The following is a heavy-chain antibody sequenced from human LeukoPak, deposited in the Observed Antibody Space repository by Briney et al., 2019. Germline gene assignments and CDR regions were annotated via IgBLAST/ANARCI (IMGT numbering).Heavy chain of an antibody. CDR1: GYTLTSYG. CDR3: ARVGGGDYMVIYWFDP. CDR2: ISAYNGNT. V-gene: IGHV1-18*01. J-gene: IGHJ5*02. D-gene: IGHD2-21*02. Sequence: ASVKVSCKASGYTLTSYGISWVRQAPGQGLEWMGWISAYNGNTNYAQKLQGRVTMTTDTSTSTAYMELRSLRSDDTAVYYCARVGGGDYMVIYWFDPWGQGTLVTVSS.